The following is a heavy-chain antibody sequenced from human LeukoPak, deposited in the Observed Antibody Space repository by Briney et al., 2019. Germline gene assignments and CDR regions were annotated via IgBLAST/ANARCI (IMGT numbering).Heavy chain of an antibody. Sequence: SETLSLTCTVSGYSISSGYYWGWIRQPPGKGLEWIGSIYHSGSTYYNPSLKSRVTISVDTSKNQFSLKLSSVTAADTAVYYCARATRYYYDSSGYPGAFDIWGQGTMVTVSS. CDR3: ARATRYYYDSSGYPGAFDI. CDR2: IYHSGST. J-gene: IGHJ3*02. D-gene: IGHD3-22*01. V-gene: IGHV4-38-2*02. CDR1: GYSISSGYY.